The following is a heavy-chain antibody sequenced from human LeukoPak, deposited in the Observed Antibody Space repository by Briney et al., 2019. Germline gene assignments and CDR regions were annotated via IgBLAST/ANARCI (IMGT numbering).Heavy chain of an antibody. Sequence: SQTLSLTCTVSGGSISSGGYDWSWIRQHPGKGLEWIGYIYYSGSTYYDPSLKSRVTISVDTSKNQFSLKLSSVTAADTAVYYCARDRATADSHAFDIWGQGTMVTVSS. CDR2: IYYSGST. CDR1: GGSISSGGYD. D-gene: IGHD3-22*01. V-gene: IGHV4-31*03. J-gene: IGHJ3*02. CDR3: ARDRATADSHAFDI.